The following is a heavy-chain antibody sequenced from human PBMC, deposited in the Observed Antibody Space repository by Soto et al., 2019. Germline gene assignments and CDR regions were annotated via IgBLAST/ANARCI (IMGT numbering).Heavy chain of an antibody. CDR3: AKGAVGGTPASYYYYGMDV. J-gene: IGHJ6*02. V-gene: IGHV1-69*05. Sequence: QVQLLQSGAEVKKPESSVRVSCEASGGTFRTYAISWVRQAPGQGLEWMGEIIPIFGTKNYAQKFQDRVKXTXDXATPTVDMETRSLTSDQTALYYWAKGAVGGTPASYYYYGMDVRGQGTTVTVSS. CDR2: IIPIFGTK. CDR1: GGTFRTYA. D-gene: IGHD6-19*01.